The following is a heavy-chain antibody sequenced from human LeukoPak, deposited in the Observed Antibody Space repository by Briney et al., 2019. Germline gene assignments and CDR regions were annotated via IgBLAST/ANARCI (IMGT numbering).Heavy chain of an antibody. CDR2: ISGSGGST. D-gene: IGHD3-9*01. V-gene: IGHV3-23*01. CDR1: GFTFSSYA. CDR3: AKVDLDILTGYSNFDY. J-gene: IGHJ4*02. Sequence: GGSLRLSCAASGFTFSSYAMSWVCQAPGKGLEWVSAISGSGGSTYYADSVKGRFTISRDNSKNTLYLQMNSLRAEDTAVYYCAKVDLDILTGYSNFDYWGQGTLVTVSS.